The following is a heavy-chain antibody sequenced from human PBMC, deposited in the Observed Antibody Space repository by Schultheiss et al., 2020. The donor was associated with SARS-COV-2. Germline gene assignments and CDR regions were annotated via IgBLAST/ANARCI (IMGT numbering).Heavy chain of an antibody. Sequence: ASVKVSCKASGYTFTSYAMHWVRQAPGQRLEWMGWINAGNGNTKYSQKFQGRVTITRDTSASTAYMELSSLRSEDTAVYYCAREGHYDYVWGSYRLYYFDYWGQGTLVTVSS. V-gene: IGHV1-3*01. CDR3: AREGHYDYVWGSYRLYYFDY. D-gene: IGHD3-16*02. CDR1: GYTFTSYA. CDR2: INAGNGNT. J-gene: IGHJ4*02.